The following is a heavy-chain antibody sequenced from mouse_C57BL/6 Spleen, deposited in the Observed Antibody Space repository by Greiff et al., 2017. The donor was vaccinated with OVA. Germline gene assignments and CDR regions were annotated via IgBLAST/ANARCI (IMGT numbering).Heavy chain of an antibody. J-gene: IGHJ4*01. V-gene: IGHV1-52*01. CDR3: AITAGVATWRMDY. Sequence: QVQLQQPGAELVRPGSSVKLSCKASGYTFTSYWMHWVKQRPIQGLEWIGNIDPSDSETHYNQQFKDKATLTVDKSSSTAYMQLSSLTSEDSAVYYCAITAGVATWRMDYWGQGTSVTVSS. CDR2: IDPSDSET. D-gene: IGHD1-1*01. CDR1: GYTFTSYW.